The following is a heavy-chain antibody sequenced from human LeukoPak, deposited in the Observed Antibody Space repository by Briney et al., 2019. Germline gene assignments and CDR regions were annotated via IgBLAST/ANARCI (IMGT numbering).Heavy chain of an antibody. J-gene: IGHJ6*03. V-gene: IGHV3-30*02. CDR2: IRYDGSDK. CDR3: AKGAEEGVVITPVYYYYYMDV. Sequence: GGSLRLSCAASGFTFSSYGMHWVRQAPGKGLEWVAFIRYDGSDKFYADSVKGRFTISRDSSKNTLFLQMNGLRPEDTAVYYCAKGAEEGVVITPVYYYYYMDVWGKGTTVTISS. CDR1: GFTFSSYG. D-gene: IGHD3-22*01.